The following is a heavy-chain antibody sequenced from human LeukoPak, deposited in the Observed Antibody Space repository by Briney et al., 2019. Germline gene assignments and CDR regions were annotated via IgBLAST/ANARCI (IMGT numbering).Heavy chain of an antibody. CDR2: IYYSGST. CDR3: ARRPSRNPIDY. J-gene: IGHJ4*02. D-gene: IGHD6-13*01. Sequence: PSETLSLTCTVSGGSISSSSYYWGWIRQPPGKGLEWIGSIYYSGSTHYNPSLKSRVTISVDTSKNQFSLKLSSVTAADTAVYYCARRPSRNPIDYWGQGTLVTVSS. V-gene: IGHV4-39*01. CDR1: GGSISSSSYY.